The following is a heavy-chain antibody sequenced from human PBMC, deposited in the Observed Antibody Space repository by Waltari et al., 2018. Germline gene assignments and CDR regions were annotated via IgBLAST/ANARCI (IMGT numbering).Heavy chain of an antibody. V-gene: IGHV4-59*01. D-gene: IGHD1-26*01. Sequence: QVQLQESGPGLVKPSETLSLTCTVSGGSISSYYWSWIRQPPGKGQEWIGYVDYSGSTNDNPSRRGRVTISVDTSKNQFSLKLGSVTAADTAVYYCARGNWWELLRPPAFDIWGQGTMVTVSS. J-gene: IGHJ3*02. CDR1: GGSISSYY. CDR3: ARGNWWELLRPPAFDI. CDR2: VDYSGST.